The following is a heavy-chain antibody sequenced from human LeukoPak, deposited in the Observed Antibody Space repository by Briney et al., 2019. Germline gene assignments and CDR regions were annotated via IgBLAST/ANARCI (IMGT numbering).Heavy chain of an antibody. CDR3: ARQYYDYVWGSYRLDY. CDR2: IYPGDSGT. D-gene: IGHD3-16*02. Sequence: GESLKISCKGSGYSFTSYWIGWVRQMPGKGLEWMGIIYPGDSGTRYSPSFQGQVTISADKSISTAYLQWSSLKASDTAMYYCARQYYDYVWGSYRLDYWGQGTLVTVSS. V-gene: IGHV5-51*01. CDR1: GYSFTSYW. J-gene: IGHJ4*02.